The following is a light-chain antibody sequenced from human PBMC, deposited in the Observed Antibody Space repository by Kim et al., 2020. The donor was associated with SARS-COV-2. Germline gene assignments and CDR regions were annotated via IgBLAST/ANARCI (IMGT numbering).Light chain of an antibody. J-gene: IGLJ3*02. CDR1: SGSNTSNY. CDR2: EDN. Sequence: TIACTRSSGSNTSNYVQLYQLQPGSAPTNVIFEDNQRPSGVPDRFSGCIDSSSNAASLTICGLETEDEADYYWQSYDSSNRGVFGGGTQLTVL. V-gene: IGLV6-57*03. CDR3: QSYDSSNRGV.